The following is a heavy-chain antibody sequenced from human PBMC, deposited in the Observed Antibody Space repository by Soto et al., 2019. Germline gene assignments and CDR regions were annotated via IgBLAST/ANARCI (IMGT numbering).Heavy chain of an antibody. CDR2: ISGSGGYT. Sequence: GGSLRLSCAASGFTFSSYAMSWVRQAPGKGLEWVSVISGSGGYTYYADSVKGRFTISRDNSKNTLYLQMNSLRAEDTVVYYCASPPPYSSSWYLFDYWGQGTLVTVSS. CDR3: ASPPPYSSSWYLFDY. D-gene: IGHD6-13*01. J-gene: IGHJ4*02. CDR1: GFTFSSYA. V-gene: IGHV3-23*01.